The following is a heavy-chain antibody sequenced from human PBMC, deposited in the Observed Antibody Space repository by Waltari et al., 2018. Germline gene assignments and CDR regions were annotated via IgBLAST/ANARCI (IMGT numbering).Heavy chain of an antibody. CDR1: GGSISSYY. CDR3: ARGTKRGYSGYEDAFDI. V-gene: IGHV4-59*01. J-gene: IGHJ3*02. D-gene: IGHD5-12*01. CDR2: IYYSGST. Sequence: QVQLLESGPGLVKPSETLSLTCTVSGGSISSYYWSWIRQPPGKGLEWIGYIYYSGSTNYNPSRKSRVTISVDTSKNQFSLKLSSVTAADTAVYYCARGTKRGYSGYEDAFDIWGQGTMVTISS.